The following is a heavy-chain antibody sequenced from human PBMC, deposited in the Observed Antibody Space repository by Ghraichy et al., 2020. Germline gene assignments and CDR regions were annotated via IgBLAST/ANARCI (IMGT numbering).Heavy chain of an antibody. Sequence: SQTLSLTCGVSGDSISSYYWSWIRQPPGKGLEWIGYISYSGSTNYNPSLKSRVTISEDTSKNQFSLRLRSVTAADAAVYYCARDYCSGGSCYSNYFDYWGQGTLVTVSS. CDR2: ISYSGST. D-gene: IGHD2-15*01. CDR3: ARDYCSGGSCYSNYFDY. CDR1: GDSISSYY. V-gene: IGHV4-59*01. J-gene: IGHJ4*02.